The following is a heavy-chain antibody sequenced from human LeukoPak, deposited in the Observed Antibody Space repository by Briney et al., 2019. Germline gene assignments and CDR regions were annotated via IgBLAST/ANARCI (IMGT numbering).Heavy chain of an antibody. Sequence: SETLSLTCTVSGGSISSYYWSWIRQPPGKGLEWIGYIYYSGSTNYNPSLKSRVTISIDKSKNQFSLKLSSVTTADTAVYYCARAGAWQIDPWGQGTLVTVSS. CDR1: GGSISSYY. J-gene: IGHJ5*02. CDR2: IYYSGST. D-gene: IGHD3-10*01. CDR3: ARAGAWQIDP. V-gene: IGHV4-59*01.